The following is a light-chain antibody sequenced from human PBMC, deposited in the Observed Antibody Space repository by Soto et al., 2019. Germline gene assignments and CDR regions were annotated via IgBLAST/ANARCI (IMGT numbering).Light chain of an antibody. Sequence: QSALTQPASVSGSPGQSITISCTGTSSDVGSYNLVSWYQQHPGKAPKLMIYEVNKRPSGVSNRFSGSKSGNTASLTISGLQAEDEADYYCCSFAGSSTYVFVTGTKVTVL. CDR1: SSDVGSYNL. CDR3: CSFAGSSTYV. V-gene: IGLV2-23*02. CDR2: EVN. J-gene: IGLJ1*01.